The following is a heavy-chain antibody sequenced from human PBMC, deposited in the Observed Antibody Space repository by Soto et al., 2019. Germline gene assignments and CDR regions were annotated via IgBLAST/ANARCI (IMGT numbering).Heavy chain of an antibody. CDR3: ARDLSGITGTSRPYYYYGMDV. CDR1: GGTFSSYA. CDR2: IIPIFGTA. V-gene: IGHV1-69*01. Sequence: QVQLVQSGAEVKKPGSSVKVSCKASGGTFSSYAISWVRQAPGQGLEWMGGIIPIFGTANYAQKFQGRVTNTADEPTSTAYMELSSLRSEVTAVYYCARDLSGITGTSRPYYYYGMDVWVQGTTVTVAS. D-gene: IGHD1-20*01. J-gene: IGHJ6*02.